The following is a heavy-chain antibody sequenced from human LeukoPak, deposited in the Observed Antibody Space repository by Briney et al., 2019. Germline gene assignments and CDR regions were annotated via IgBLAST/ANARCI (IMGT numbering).Heavy chain of an antibody. CDR3: ARDGPSGRLDY. V-gene: IGHV3-21*01. CDR1: GFTFSRYS. D-gene: IGHD3-3*01. CDR2: ISGSSSYI. Sequence: GGSLRLSCAASGFTFSRYSMNWVRQAPGKGLEWVSSISGSSSYIYYADSVKGRFTISRDNAKNSLYLQMNSLRAEDTAVYYCARDGPSGRLDYWGQGTLVTVSS. J-gene: IGHJ4*02.